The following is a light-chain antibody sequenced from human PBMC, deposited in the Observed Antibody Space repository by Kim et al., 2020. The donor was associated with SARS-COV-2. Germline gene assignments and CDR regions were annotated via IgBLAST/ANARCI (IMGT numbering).Light chain of an antibody. Sequence: DIHMTQSPSTLSASVGDRVTITCRASQFISTWLAWYQQKPGKAPKLLVYQASTLESGVPSRFSGSGSGTDFSLTIDSLQPDDFATYYCQHYNSYPYTFGQGPRWISN. CDR2: QAS. J-gene: IGKJ2*01. CDR1: QFISTW. CDR3: QHYNSYPYT. V-gene: IGKV1-5*01.